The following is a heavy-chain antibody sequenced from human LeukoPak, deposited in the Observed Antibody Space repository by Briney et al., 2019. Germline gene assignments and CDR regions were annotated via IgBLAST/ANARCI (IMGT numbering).Heavy chain of an antibody. CDR3: AKDPQGD. J-gene: IGHJ4*02. Sequence: GGSLRLSCAASGFTFSNYWMGWVRQAPGKGLEWVANIKHDGSEIYYVDSVKGRFTISRDTAKDSLYLQMNSLRAEDTAVYYCAKDPQGDWGQGTLVTVSS. D-gene: IGHD3-16*01. V-gene: IGHV3-7*03. CDR2: IKHDGSEI. CDR1: GFTFSNYW.